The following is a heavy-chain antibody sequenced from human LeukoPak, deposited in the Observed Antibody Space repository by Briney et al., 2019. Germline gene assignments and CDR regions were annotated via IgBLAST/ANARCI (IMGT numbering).Heavy chain of an antibody. CDR3: AKGTQHSGSYYNLRGCYFDY. CDR2: ISYDGSNK. D-gene: IGHD3-10*01. Sequence: GGSLRLSCAASGFTLSTYGMHWVRQAPGKGLEWVAVISYDGSNKYYADSVKGRFTISRDNSKNTLYLQMNSLRAEETAVYYCAKGTQHSGSYYNLRGCYFDYWGQGTLGTVSS. V-gene: IGHV3-30*18. CDR1: GFTLSTYG. J-gene: IGHJ4*02.